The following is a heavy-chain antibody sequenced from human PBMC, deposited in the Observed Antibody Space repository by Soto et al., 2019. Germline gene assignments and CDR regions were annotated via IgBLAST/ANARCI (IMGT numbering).Heavy chain of an antibody. J-gene: IGHJ3*02. Sequence: ASVKVSCKASGYTFTSHDINWVRQATGQGLEWMGWMNPNSGNTGYAQKFQGRVTMTRNTSISTAYMELSSLRSEDTAVYYCARPGDGGYDFWSGYYSPRGAFDIWGQGTMVTVSS. V-gene: IGHV1-8*01. D-gene: IGHD3-3*01. CDR1: GYTFTSHD. CDR2: MNPNSGNT. CDR3: ARPGDGGYDFWSGYYSPRGAFDI.